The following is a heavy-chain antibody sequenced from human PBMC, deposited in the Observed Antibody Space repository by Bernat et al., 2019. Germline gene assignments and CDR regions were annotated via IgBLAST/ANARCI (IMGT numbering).Heavy chain of an antibody. Sequence: QVQLVQSGVEVKKPGASVKVSCKASGYTYIKYGISWVRQAPGQGLEWMGWISAQNGNTIYAQKFEGRVTMTTDTSTSTVYMDLRSLRSDDTALYYCARDYSYGISGYYGDDVFDIWGQGTMVTVSS. CDR2: ISAQNGNT. CDR3: ARDYSYGISGYYGDDVFDI. V-gene: IGHV1-18*01. J-gene: IGHJ3*02. D-gene: IGHD3-22*01. CDR1: GYTYIKYG.